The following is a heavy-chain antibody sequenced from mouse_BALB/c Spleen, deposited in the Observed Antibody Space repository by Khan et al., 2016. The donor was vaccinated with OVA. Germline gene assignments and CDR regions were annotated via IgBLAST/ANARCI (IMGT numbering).Heavy chain of an antibody. CDR3: AEREYLMTWFAY. Sequence: VKLLESGPGLVQPSQSLSITCTVSGFSLTNFGVHWVRQSPGKGLEWLGVIWSGGSTDYNAAFKSRLSISKDNSKSQAVFKMKSLQANDIATYYCAEREYLMTWFAYWGQGTLVTVSA. V-gene: IGHV2-2*02. CDR1: GFSLTNFG. CDR2: IWSGGST. J-gene: IGHJ3*01.